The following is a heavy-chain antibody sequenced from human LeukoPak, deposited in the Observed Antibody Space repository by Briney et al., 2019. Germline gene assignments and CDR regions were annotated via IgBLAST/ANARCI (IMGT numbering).Heavy chain of an antibody. CDR2: IYTSGST. Sequence: SQTLSLTCTVSGGSISSGSYYWSWIRQPAGKGLEWIGRIYTSGSTNYNPSLKSRVTISVDTSKNQFSLKLSSVTAADTAVYYCARGPYGFWSGYLPHYFDYWGQGTLVTVSS. D-gene: IGHD3-3*01. V-gene: IGHV4-61*02. J-gene: IGHJ4*02. CDR3: ARGPYGFWSGYLPHYFDY. CDR1: GGSISSGSYY.